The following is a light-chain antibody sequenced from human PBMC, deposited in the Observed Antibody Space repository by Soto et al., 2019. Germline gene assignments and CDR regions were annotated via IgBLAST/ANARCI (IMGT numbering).Light chain of an antibody. CDR2: ATS. CDR1: QTVNSDY. V-gene: IGKV3D-20*02. Sequence: EIVLTQSPGTLSLSPGETATLSFRASQTVNSDYLAWFQQRPGQAPRLLIFATSRRATDIPDRFSGSGSGAEFTLTISSLQSEDFAVYYCQQRSNWPLTFGQGTRLEI. J-gene: IGKJ5*01. CDR3: QQRSNWPLT.